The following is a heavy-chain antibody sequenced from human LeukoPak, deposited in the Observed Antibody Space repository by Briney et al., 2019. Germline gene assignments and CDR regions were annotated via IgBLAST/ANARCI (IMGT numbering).Heavy chain of an antibody. CDR1: GFTFSSYG. D-gene: IGHD4-17*01. J-gene: IGHJ4*02. Sequence: GGSLRLSCAASGFTFSSYGMHWVRQAPGKGLEGVAVISYDGSNKYYADSVKGRFPISRDNSKNTLYLQMNSLRAEDTGVDYCAKRGTTLTKETGHSFDYWGQGTLVTVSS. V-gene: IGHV3-30*18. CDR3: AKRGTTLTKETGHSFDY. CDR2: ISYDGSNK.